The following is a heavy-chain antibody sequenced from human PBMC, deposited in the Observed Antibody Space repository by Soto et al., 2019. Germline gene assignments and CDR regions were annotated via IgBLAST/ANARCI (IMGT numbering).Heavy chain of an antibody. J-gene: IGHJ2*01. CDR1: GGSFSGYY. CDR2: INHSGST. D-gene: IGHD2-15*01. CDR3: ARGYCSGGSCRTYWYFDL. Sequence: QVQLQQWGAGLLKPSETLSLTCAVYGGSFSGYYWSWIRQPPGKGLEWIGEINHSGSTNYNPSLKRRVTIPVDTSKTLFSLKLSSVTAADTAVYYCARGYCSGGSCRTYWYFDLWGRGTLVTVSS. V-gene: IGHV4-34*01.